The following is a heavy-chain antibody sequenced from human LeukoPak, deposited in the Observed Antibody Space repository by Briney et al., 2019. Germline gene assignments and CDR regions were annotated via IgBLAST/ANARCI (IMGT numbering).Heavy chain of an antibody. D-gene: IGHD1-1*01. J-gene: IGHJ4*02. V-gene: IGHV1-69*01. Sequence: SVKVSCKASGGTFSSYAIHWVRQAPGQGLEWMGGIIRIFSTTNYAQKSQGRVTISADESTSTAYMELSSLRSEDTAVYYCARDVVAKLTTGTTRSNDYWGQGTLVTVSS. CDR3: ARDVVAKLTTGTTRSNDY. CDR2: IIRIFSTT. CDR1: GGTFSSYA.